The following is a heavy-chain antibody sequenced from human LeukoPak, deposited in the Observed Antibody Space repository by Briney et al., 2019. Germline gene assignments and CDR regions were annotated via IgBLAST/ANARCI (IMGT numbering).Heavy chain of an antibody. CDR3: ARLKLGAYFDL. Sequence: SETLSLTCTVSGGSTSSDYWSWIRQSPGKGLEWVGYVYNSGDTGKNPTLKSRVTILLDTSKNQCSLKLTSVSAADTAVYYCARLKLGAYFDLWGRGTLVTVSS. D-gene: IGHD3-16*01. V-gene: IGHV4-59*08. CDR2: VYNSGDT. CDR1: GGSTSSDY. J-gene: IGHJ2*01.